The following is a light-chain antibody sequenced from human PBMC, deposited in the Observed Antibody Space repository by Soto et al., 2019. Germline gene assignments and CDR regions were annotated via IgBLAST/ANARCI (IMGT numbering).Light chain of an antibody. CDR1: QSISSW. V-gene: IGKV1-5*03. J-gene: IGKJ4*01. CDR3: PQYNSWLT. CDR2: KES. Sequence: DIQMTQSLSNLSASVGDRGNITCRASQSISSWLAWYQQKPGKDPKLLIYKESSLESGVQSRFSGSGSGTEFTLTISSLQPDDFATYYCPQYNSWLTLGGWHKVDLK.